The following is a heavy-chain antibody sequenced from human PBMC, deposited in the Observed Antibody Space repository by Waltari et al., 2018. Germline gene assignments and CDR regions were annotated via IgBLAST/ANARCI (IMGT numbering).Heavy chain of an antibody. J-gene: IGHJ4*02. CDR1: GFVFSSHA. CDR3: AKEGLTVAATED. V-gene: IGHV3-23*01. Sequence: EVQLLESGGALIQPGGSLKLFCAVLGFVFSSHAMGWVRQASGKGLEWVSAISGSGATTYYADSVKGRFTISRDNSKNTFYLQMTSLTADDTGIYYCAKEGLTVAATEDWGQGTLVTVSS. D-gene: IGHD6-19*01. CDR2: ISGSGATT.